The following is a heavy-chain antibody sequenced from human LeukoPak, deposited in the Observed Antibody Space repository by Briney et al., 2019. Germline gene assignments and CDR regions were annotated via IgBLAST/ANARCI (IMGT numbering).Heavy chain of an antibody. J-gene: IGHJ6*03. V-gene: IGHV1-2*02. CDR2: INPNSGGT. D-gene: IGHD4-17*01. CDR3: ATTVTTYYYYYYMDV. CDR1: GYTFTAYY. Sequence: ASVKVSCKASGYTFTAYYMHWVRQAPGQGLEWMGWINPNSGGTNYAQKFQGRVTMTRDTSISTAYMELSRLRSDDTAVYYCATTVTTYYYYYYMDVWGKGTTATVSS.